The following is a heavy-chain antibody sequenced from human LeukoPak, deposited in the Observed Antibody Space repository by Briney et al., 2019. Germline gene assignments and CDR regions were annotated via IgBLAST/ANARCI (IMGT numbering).Heavy chain of an antibody. V-gene: IGHV1-69*05. CDR3: ASLTSMFQGRDY. CDR1: GGTFSSYA. Sequence: VASVKVPCKASGGTFSSYAISWVRQAPGQGLEWMGGIIPIFGTANYAQKFQGRVTITTDESTSTAYMELSSLRSEDTAVYYCASLTSMFQGRDYWGQGTLVTVSS. J-gene: IGHJ4*02. CDR2: IIPIFGTA. D-gene: IGHD3-10*02.